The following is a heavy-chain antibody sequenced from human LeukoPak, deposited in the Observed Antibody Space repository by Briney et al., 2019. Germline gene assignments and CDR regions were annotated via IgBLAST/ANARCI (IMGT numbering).Heavy chain of an antibody. J-gene: IGHJ6*02. CDR2: LRGDGDT. CDR1: GFTFSNYA. Sequence: GGSLRLSCEASGFTFSNYAMSWVRQAPARGLEWVSSLRGDGDTFYADSVKGRFTLSRDDSRNTVYLHLNNPRAEDTAVYYCARVAAKVYYYYYGMDVWGQGTRSPSP. D-gene: IGHD2-15*01. V-gene: IGHV3-23*01. CDR3: ARVAAKVYYYYYGMDV.